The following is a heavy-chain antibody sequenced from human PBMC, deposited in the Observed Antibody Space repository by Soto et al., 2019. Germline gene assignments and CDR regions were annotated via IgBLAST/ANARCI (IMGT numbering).Heavy chain of an antibody. CDR2: VCDTATT. CDR3: ARGPQLAKNWFDS. D-gene: IGHD5-12*01. V-gene: IGHV4-4*07. J-gene: IGHJ5*01. CDR1: GGSMRGYC. Sequence: QLQLQESGPRLVKPSETLSLTCTVSGGSMRGYCWSWVRQPAGKGLDWIGRVCDTATTNYNPSLNIRVTMSIETSKNQFFLKVTSVTAADTAVYYCARGPQLAKNWFDSWGQGTLVTVSS.